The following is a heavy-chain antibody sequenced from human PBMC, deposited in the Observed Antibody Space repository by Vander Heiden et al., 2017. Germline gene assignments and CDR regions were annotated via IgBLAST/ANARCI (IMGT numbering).Heavy chain of an antibody. CDR2: IWYDGSNK. Sequence: QVQLVESGGGVVQPGRSLRLSCAASGFTFSSYGMPWVRQAPGKGLEWVAVIWYDGSNKYYADSVKGRFTISRDNSKNTLYLQMNSLRAEDTAVYYCAREDYENIDYWGQGTLVTVSS. CDR3: AREDYENIDY. D-gene: IGHD4-17*01. CDR1: GFTFSSYG. V-gene: IGHV3-33*01. J-gene: IGHJ4*02.